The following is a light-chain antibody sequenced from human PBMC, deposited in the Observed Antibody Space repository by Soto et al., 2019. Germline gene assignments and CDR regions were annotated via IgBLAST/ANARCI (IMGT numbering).Light chain of an antibody. J-gene: IGKJ4*01. CDR1: QSVSYH. CDR3: QQRNNWPPVT. V-gene: IGKV3-11*01. Sequence: IVLTQSPATLSLSPGERATLSCRASQSVSYHMAWYQQKPGQAPRLLISDASNRATGIPARFSGSGSGPDFTLTISSLDPEDSAVYYCQQRNNWPPVTFGGGTKVEIK. CDR2: DAS.